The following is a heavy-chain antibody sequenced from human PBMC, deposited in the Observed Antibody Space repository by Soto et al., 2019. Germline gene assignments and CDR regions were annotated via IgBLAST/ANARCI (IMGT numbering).Heavy chain of an antibody. CDR1: GFIFRSYG. CDR2: IWYDGSNK. D-gene: IGHD1-26*01. Sequence: GSLRLSCAASGFIFRSYGMHWVRQAPGKGLEWVAVIWYDGSNKNYADPVKGRFTISRDNAKDTLFLQMNSLRAEDTAVYYCASSGGWGQGTLVTV. J-gene: IGHJ1*01. V-gene: IGHV3-33*01. CDR3: ASSGG.